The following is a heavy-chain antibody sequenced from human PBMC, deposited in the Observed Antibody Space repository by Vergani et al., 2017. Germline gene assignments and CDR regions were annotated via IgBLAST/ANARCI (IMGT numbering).Heavy chain of an antibody. D-gene: IGHD6-19*01. CDR3: ARLGDSSGWYVDYFDY. Sequence: QVQLVQSGAEVKKPGSSVKVSCKASGGTFSSYAISWVRQAPGQGLEWMGGIIPIFGTANYAQKLQGRVTMTTDTSTSTAYMELRSLRSDDTAVYYCARLGDSSGWYVDYFDYWGQGTLVTVSS. J-gene: IGHJ4*02. CDR2: IIPIFGTA. V-gene: IGHV1-69*06. CDR1: GGTFSSYA.